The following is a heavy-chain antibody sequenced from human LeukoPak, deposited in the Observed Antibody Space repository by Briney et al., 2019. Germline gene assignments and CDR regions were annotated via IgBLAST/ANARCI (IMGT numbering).Heavy chain of an antibody. V-gene: IGHV1-18*04. CDR2: INAYNGDT. CDR1: GDTFNTYG. CDR3: ARDGSGHWFDP. Sequence: ASVKVSCKASGDTFNTYGISWVRQAPGQGLEWMGWINAYNGDTNHAQKFQGRVTMTTDTSTTTAYMELGSLRSDDTAVYYCARDGSGHWFDPWGQGTLVTVSS. D-gene: IGHD6-25*01. J-gene: IGHJ5*02.